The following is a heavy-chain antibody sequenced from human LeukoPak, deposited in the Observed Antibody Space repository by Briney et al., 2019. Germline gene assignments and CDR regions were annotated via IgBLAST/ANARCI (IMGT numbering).Heavy chain of an antibody. Sequence: PGGSLRLSCAASRFTFSSYWMSWVRQAPGKGLEWVANINQDGSEEYYVDSVKGRFSISRDNAKNSLYLQMNSLRAEDTAVYYCARDIRFLYYDFWSGYYMDVWGKGTTVTVSS. CDR3: ARDIRFLYYDFWSGYYMDV. D-gene: IGHD3-3*01. CDR1: RFTFSSYW. J-gene: IGHJ6*03. V-gene: IGHV3-7*01. CDR2: INQDGSEE.